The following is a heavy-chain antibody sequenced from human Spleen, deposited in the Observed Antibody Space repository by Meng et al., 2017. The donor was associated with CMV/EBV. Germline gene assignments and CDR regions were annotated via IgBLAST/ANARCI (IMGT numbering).Heavy chain of an antibody. Sequence: GGSLRLSCAASGFTFSDYYMSWIRQAPGKGLEWVSYISSSGYTIYYADSVKGRFTISRDNAKNSLYLQMNNLRAEDTAVYYCARGGGVVPAANMDVWGQGTTVTVSS. CDR2: ISSSGYTI. CDR3: ARGGGVVPAANMDV. D-gene: IGHD2-2*01. V-gene: IGHV3-11*04. J-gene: IGHJ6*02. CDR1: GFTFSDYY.